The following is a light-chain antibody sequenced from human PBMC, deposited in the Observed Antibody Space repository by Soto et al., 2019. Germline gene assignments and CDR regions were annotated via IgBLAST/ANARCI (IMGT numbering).Light chain of an antibody. Sequence: EVVLTQSPGTLSLSPGERATLSCRASQSVRNNYLAWYQQKPGQSPKLLIFGSSDRATGIPDRFSGSGSGTDFTLTIIRLEAEDFAVYYCQQYGSSPPYTFGQGTKLEIK. CDR1: QSVRNNY. CDR3: QQYGSSPPYT. J-gene: IGKJ2*01. V-gene: IGKV3-20*01. CDR2: GSS.